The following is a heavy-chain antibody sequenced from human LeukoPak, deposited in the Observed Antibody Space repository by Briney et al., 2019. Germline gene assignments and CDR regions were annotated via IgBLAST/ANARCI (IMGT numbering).Heavy chain of an antibody. CDR2: NYYSGST. J-gene: IGHJ6*03. D-gene: IGHD3-16*01. Sequence: SETLSLTCTVSGGSISGYYWNWIRQPPGKGLEWIGYNYYSGSTNYNPSLKSRVTISVDTSKNQFSLKLSSVTAADTAVYYCARETSQKGAHYMDVWGKGTTVTISS. V-gene: IGHV4-59*01. CDR3: ARETSQKGAHYMDV. CDR1: GGSISGYY.